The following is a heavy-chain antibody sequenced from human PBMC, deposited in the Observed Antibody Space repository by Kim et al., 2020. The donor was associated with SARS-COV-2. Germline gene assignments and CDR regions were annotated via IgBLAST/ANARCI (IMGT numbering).Heavy chain of an antibody. J-gene: IGHJ3*02. D-gene: IGHD3-22*01. CDR3: AREEHYYDSSGRYYAFDI. Sequence: SETLSLTCAVSGGSISSSNWWSWVRQPPGKGLEWIGEIYHSGSTNYNPSLKSRVTISVDKSKNQFSLKLSSVTAADTAVYYCAREEHYYDSSGRYYAFDIWGQGTMVTVSS. CDR2: IYHSGST. V-gene: IGHV4-4*02. CDR1: GGSISSSNW.